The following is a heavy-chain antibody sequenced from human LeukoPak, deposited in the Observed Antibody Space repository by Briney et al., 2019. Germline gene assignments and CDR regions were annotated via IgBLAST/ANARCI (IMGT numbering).Heavy chain of an antibody. J-gene: IGHJ3*02. D-gene: IGHD2-21*01. V-gene: IGHV3-7*01. CDR3: VRDSDYQRNSGGLYAHYDALDI. CDR2: IKADGSVK. Sequence: GGSLRLSCAASEFTFSTFWMSWVRQAPGKGLEWVANIKADGSVKHYVDSVEGRFSISRDNARSSLYLQMNSLRAEDTAVYYCVRDSDYQRNSGGLYAHYDALDIWGPGTMVTVSS. CDR1: EFTFSTFW.